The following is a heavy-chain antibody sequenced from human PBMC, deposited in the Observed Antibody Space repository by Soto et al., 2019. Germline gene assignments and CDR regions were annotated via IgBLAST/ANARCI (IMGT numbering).Heavy chain of an antibody. D-gene: IGHD5-12*01. CDR1: GGSISSGGYY. Sequence: SETLSLTCPVSGGSISSGGYYWSWIRQHPGKGLEWIGYIYYSGSTYYNPSLKSRVTISVDTSKNQFSLKLSSVTAADTAVYYCARGRLQLPYYYYGMDVWGQGTTVTVSS. V-gene: IGHV4-31*03. CDR2: IYYSGST. CDR3: ARGRLQLPYYYYGMDV. J-gene: IGHJ6*02.